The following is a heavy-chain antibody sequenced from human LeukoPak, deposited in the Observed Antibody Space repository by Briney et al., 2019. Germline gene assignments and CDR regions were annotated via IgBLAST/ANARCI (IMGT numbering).Heavy chain of an antibody. Sequence: PSQTLSLTCTVSGGSISSGSYYWSWIRQPAGKGLEWIGRTYTSGSTNYNPSLKSRVTISVDTSKNQFSLKLSSVTAADTAVYYCARASLSGYGFDYWGQGTLVTVSS. D-gene: IGHD2-2*01. CDR3: ARASLSGYGFDY. CDR2: TYTSGST. V-gene: IGHV4-61*02. CDR1: GGSISSGSYY. J-gene: IGHJ4*02.